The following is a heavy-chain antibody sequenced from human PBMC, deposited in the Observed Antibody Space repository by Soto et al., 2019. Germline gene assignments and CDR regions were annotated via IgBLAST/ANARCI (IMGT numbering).Heavy chain of an antibody. D-gene: IGHD4-17*01. CDR2: IYWHNDQ. CDR3: AHSNGGCHWAMDV. J-gene: IGHJ6*02. V-gene: IGHV2-5*01. CDR1: GFSLSTSGLA. Sequence: QITLKESGPTLVQPTQTLTLTCTFSGFSLSTSGLAVGWIRQPPGKALEWLALIYWHNDQRYRPSLKCRLTITKHTSKNHVVLTMTKIDPADTATYYWAHSNGGCHWAMDVWGQGTTVIVSS.